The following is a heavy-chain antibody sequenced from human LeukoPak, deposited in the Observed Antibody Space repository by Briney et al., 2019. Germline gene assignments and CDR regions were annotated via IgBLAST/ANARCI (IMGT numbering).Heavy chain of an antibody. CDR2: ISSSSSSI. J-gene: IGHJ4*02. Sequence: PGRSLRLSCAASGFTFSSYSMNWVRQAPGKGLEWVSYISSSSSSIYYADSVKGRFTISRDNAKNSLYLQMNSLRDEDTAVYYCARRSSGYYYYFDYWGQGTLVTVSS. D-gene: IGHD3-22*01. CDR1: GFTFSSYS. CDR3: ARRSSGYYYYFDY. V-gene: IGHV3-48*02.